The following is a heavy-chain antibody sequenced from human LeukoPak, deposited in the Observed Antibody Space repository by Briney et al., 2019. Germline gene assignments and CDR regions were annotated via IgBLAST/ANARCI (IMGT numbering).Heavy chain of an antibody. Sequence: SETLSLTCTVSGGSIISTNYYWGWIRQPPGKGLEWIGNIYYSGSTYYSPSLKSRLTISVETSKNRFSLKLSYVTAADTAVYYCARLNRDLAAGGNRDAFDIWGQGTMVTVSS. CDR1: GGSIISTNYY. V-gene: IGHV4-39*01. CDR2: IYYSGST. J-gene: IGHJ3*02. D-gene: IGHD6-13*01. CDR3: ARLNRDLAAGGNRDAFDI.